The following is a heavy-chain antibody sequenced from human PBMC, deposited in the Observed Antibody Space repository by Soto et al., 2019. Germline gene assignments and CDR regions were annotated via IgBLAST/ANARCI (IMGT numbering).Heavy chain of an antibody. CDR2: ISGSGGST. V-gene: IGHV3-23*01. Sequence: GSLRLSCAASGFTFSSYSMNWVRQAPGKGLEWVSAISGSGGSTYYADSVKGRFTISRDNSKNTLYLQMNSLRAEDTAVYYCAKDRPQWLAPFDYWGQGTLVTVSS. CDR3: AKDRPQWLAPFDY. CDR1: GFTFSSYS. D-gene: IGHD6-19*01. J-gene: IGHJ4*02.